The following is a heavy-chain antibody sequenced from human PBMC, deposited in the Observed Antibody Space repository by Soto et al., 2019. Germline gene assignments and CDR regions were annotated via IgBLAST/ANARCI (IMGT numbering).Heavy chain of an antibody. V-gene: IGHV2-5*02. CDR2: IYWDDDK. J-gene: IGHJ3*01. CDR3: AHRLAGGRDLNTGTFDV. Sequence: QITLKESGPTRVKPTQTLALTCTFSGFSLSTSGVGVGWIRKSPGKAPEWLALIYWDDDKRYSPSLKTRLTITKDTSNNQVVLIMTNMDPVDTATYYCAHRLAGGRDLNTGTFDVWGQGTLVTVSS. CDR1: GFSLSTSGVG.